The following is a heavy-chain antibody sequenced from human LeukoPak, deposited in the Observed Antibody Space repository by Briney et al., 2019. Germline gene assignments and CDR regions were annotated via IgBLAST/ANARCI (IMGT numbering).Heavy chain of an antibody. V-gene: IGHV3-53*01. CDR1: GFTVNRDY. J-gene: IGHJ4*02. D-gene: IGHD1-1*01. CDR2: VYTDGRT. Sequence: PGESLRLSCAASGFTVNRDYMSWVSQPPGKGLEWVSVVYTDGRTFYADSVKGRFTISRDDFKNTVFLQMNSLRAEDTAIYFCTRGSSTVSAGYNWGRGTVVIVSS. CDR3: TRGSSTVSAGYN.